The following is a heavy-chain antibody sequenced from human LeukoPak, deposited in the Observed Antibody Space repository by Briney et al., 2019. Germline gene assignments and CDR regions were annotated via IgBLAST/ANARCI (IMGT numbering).Heavy chain of an antibody. Sequence: GGSLRLSCAASGFTFDSYAMTWVRQAPGRGLEWVSSISGSGSSTYYADSVKGRFTISRDNSKNTLYLQMDSLRIEDTAEYYCAKGNSARSGSYYGDYWVQGTLVTVSS. CDR3: AKGNSARSGSYYGDY. D-gene: IGHD1-26*01. CDR1: GFTFDSYA. V-gene: IGHV3-23*01. CDR2: ISGSGSST. J-gene: IGHJ4*02.